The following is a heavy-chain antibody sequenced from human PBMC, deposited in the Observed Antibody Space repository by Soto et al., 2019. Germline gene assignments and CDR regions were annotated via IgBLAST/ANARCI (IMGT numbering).Heavy chain of an antibody. Sequence: ASVKVSCKASGYTFTSYAMHWVRQAPGQRLEWMGWINAGNGNTKYSQKFQGRVTITRDTSASTAYMELSSLRSEDTAVYYCARGPFFYDSSGYHYWFDFWGQGSLVTVSS. V-gene: IGHV1-3*01. D-gene: IGHD3-22*01. CDR2: INAGNGNT. J-gene: IGHJ4*02. CDR3: ARGPFFYDSSGYHYWFDF. CDR1: GYTFTSYA.